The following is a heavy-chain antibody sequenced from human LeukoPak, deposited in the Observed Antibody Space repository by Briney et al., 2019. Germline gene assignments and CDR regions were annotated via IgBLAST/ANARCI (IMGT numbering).Heavy chain of an antibody. CDR1: GFTFSSYS. V-gene: IGHV3-21*01. CDR2: ISSSSSYI. J-gene: IGHJ4*02. Sequence: GGSLRLSCAASGFTFSSYSMNWVRQAPGKGLEWVSSISSSSSYIYYADSVKGRFTISRDNAKNSLYLQMNSLRAEDTAVYYCARVPVVVAATGVDYWGQGTLVTVSS. D-gene: IGHD2-15*01. CDR3: ARVPVVVAATGVDY.